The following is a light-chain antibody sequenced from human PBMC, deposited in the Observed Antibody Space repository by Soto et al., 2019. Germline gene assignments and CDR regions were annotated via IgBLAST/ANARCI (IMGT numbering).Light chain of an antibody. J-gene: IGKJ1*01. CDR1: QTISSW. CDR2: KAS. Sequence: DIQMTQSPSTLSGSVGDRVTITCRASQTISSWLAWYQQKPGKAPKLLIYKASTLKSGVPSRFSGSGSGTELTRTISSLQPDDFAICYCQHYTSYSEAFGQGTKVELQ. V-gene: IGKV1-5*03. CDR3: QHYTSYSEA.